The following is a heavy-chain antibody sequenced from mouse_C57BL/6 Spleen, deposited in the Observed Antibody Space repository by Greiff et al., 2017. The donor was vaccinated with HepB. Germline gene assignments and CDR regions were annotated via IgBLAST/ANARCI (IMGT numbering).Heavy chain of an antibody. CDR2: ISDGGSYT. D-gene: IGHD4-1*01. J-gene: IGHJ4*01. CDR1: GFTFSSYA. V-gene: IGHV5-4*03. CDR3: ARGQTGKAMDY. Sequence: DVMLVESGGGLVKPGGSLKLSCAASGFTFSSYAMSWVRQTPEKRLEWVATISDGGSYTYYPDNVKGRFTISRDNAKNNLYLQMSHLKSEDTAMYYCARGQTGKAMDYWGQGTSVTVSS.